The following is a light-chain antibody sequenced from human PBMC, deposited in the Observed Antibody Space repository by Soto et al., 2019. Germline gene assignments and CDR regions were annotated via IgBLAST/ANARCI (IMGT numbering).Light chain of an antibody. Sequence: QSALTQPPSASGSPGQSVTISCTETSSDVGGYNYVSWYQQHPGKAPKLMIYEVSKRPSGVPDRFSGSKSGNTASLTVSGLQAEDEADYYCSSYAGSNNYVFGTGTKVTAL. CDR1: SSDVGGYNY. V-gene: IGLV2-8*01. CDR2: EVS. CDR3: SSYAGSNNYV. J-gene: IGLJ1*01.